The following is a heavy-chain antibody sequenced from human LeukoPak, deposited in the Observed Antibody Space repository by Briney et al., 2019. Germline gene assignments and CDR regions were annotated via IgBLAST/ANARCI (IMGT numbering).Heavy chain of an antibody. CDR3: SRAGLWSGYSFSFDY. Sequence: GGSLRLSCAASGFTFSSYAMHWVRQAPGKGLEWVAVISYDGSNKYYADSVKGRFTISRDNSKNTLYLQMNSLRAEDTAVYYCSRAGLWSGYSFSFDYWGQGTLVTVSS. CDR1: GFTFSSYA. J-gene: IGHJ4*02. D-gene: IGHD3-3*01. V-gene: IGHV3-30-3*01. CDR2: ISYDGSNK.